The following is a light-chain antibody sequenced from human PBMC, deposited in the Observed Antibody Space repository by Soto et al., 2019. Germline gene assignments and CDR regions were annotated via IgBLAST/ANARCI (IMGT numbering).Light chain of an antibody. CDR2: DVT. CDR1: SSDVGGSEF. J-gene: IGLJ3*02. Sequence: QSALTQPRSVSGSPGQSVTISCNGSSSDVGGSEFVSWYQQHPVKAPKLVIYDVTKRPSGVPDRFSGSKSGNTASLTISGLQAEDEADYYCCSYAGNSLWVFGGGTKLTVL. V-gene: IGLV2-11*01. CDR3: CSYAGNSLWV.